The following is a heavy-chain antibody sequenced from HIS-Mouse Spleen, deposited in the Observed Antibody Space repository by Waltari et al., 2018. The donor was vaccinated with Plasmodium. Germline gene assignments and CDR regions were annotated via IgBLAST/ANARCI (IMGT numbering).Heavy chain of an antibody. CDR1: GYTFTGYY. CDR3: ARVLGYKAAAGTFVEYFQH. D-gene: IGHD6-13*01. Sequence: VQLVQSGAGAKKPGASVKVSCKASGYTFTGYYMHWVRHAPGQALEWMGWTNPNRGGTNYAQKFQGRVTMTRDTSISTAYMELSRLRSDDTAVYYCARVLGYKAAAGTFVEYFQHWGQGTLVTVSS. V-gene: IGHV1-2*02. J-gene: IGHJ1*01. CDR2: TNPNRGGT.